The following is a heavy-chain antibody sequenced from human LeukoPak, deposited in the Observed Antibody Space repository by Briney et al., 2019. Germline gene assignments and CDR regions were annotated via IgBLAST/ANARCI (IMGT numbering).Heavy chain of an antibody. CDR1: GYTFTIYG. Sequence: ASVNVSCNAAGYTFTIYGISWVRHGPGQGLELMGLISAYNGNTNYAQKLQGKVTITTDTSTSTAYMELRRVRSVDTVVYYCARAPRGSSGYDSTFDTWGQGTLVTVSS. V-gene: IGHV1-18*01. J-gene: IGHJ5*02. CDR3: ARAPRGSSGYDSTFDT. D-gene: IGHD5-12*01. CDR2: ISAYNGNT.